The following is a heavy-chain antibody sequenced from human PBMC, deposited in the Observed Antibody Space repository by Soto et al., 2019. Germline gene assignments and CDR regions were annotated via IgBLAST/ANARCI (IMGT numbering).Heavy chain of an antibody. CDR1: GFSISSDA. CDR3: AKRQSGDFGPFDY. D-gene: IGHD2-21*02. J-gene: IGHJ4*02. V-gene: IGHV3-23*01. Sequence: PGGSLRLSCVASGFSISSDAMSWVRQAPGKGLEWVSGMSGGGANTNYADSVKGRFAISTDNSKNTLYLQTSSLRAEDTAVYYCAKRQSGDFGPFDYWGQGTLVTVSS. CDR2: MSGGGANT.